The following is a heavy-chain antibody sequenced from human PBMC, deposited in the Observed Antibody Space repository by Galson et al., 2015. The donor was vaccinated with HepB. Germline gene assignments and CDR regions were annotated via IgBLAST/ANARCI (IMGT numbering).Heavy chain of an antibody. D-gene: IGHD3-10*01. CDR2: LYSGDTT. V-gene: IGHV3-53*01. CDR1: GFTVSSNY. CDR3: ATSRLYGSLDY. Sequence: SLRLSCAASGFTVSSNYMSWVRQAPGKGLEWVSLLYSGDTTYYADSVKGRFTISRDNSKNTLYLLMNSLRAEDTAVYYCATSRLYGSLDYWGQGTLVTVSS. J-gene: IGHJ4*02.